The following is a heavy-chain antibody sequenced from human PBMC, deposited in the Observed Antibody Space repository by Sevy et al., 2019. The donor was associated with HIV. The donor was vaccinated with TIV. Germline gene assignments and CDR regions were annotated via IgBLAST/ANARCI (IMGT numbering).Heavy chain of an antibody. J-gene: IGHJ4*02. D-gene: IGHD3-10*01. CDR2: ISGSGGST. Sequence: GGSLRLSCAASGFTFSSYAMSWVRQAPGKGLEWVSAISGSGGSTYYADSVKGRFTISRDNSKNTLYLQMNSLRAEATAVYYCANEGNSGSMVRGVTAFDYWGQGTLVTVSS. V-gene: IGHV3-23*01. CDR1: GFTFSSYA. CDR3: ANEGNSGSMVRGVTAFDY.